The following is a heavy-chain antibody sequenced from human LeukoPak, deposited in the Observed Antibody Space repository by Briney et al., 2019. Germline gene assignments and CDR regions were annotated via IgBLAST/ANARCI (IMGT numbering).Heavy chain of an antibody. J-gene: IGHJ4*02. V-gene: IGHV3-7*02. CDR3: APRRITGNYRY. Sequence: PGGSLRLSCVASGFTLSSYWMTWVRQAPGKGLEWVVNINRDGGAEYYVASVQGRFTVSRDNAKNSLYLQMNSLRAEDTAVYYCAPRRITGNYRYWGQGTLVTVSS. CDR1: GFTLSSYW. D-gene: IGHD1-1*01. CDR2: INRDGGAE.